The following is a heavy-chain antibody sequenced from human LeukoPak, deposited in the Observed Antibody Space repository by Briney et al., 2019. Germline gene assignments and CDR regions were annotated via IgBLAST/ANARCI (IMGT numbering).Heavy chain of an antibody. Sequence: SQTLSLTCTVSGGSISSYYWSWIGQPPGNGLEWIGYIYYSGSTNYNPSLKSRVTISVDTSKNQFTLKLSSVTAADTAVYYCARQQVSGSPHGWFDPWGQGTLVTVSS. V-gene: IGHV4-59*08. CDR3: ARQQVSGSPHGWFDP. D-gene: IGHD1-26*01. CDR2: IYYSGST. CDR1: GGSISSYY. J-gene: IGHJ5*02.